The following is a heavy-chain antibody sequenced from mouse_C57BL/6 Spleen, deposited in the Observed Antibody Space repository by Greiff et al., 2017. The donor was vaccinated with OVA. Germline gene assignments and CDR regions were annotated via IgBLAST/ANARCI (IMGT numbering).Heavy chain of an antibody. Sequence: EVMLVESGPELVKPGASVKISCKASGYSFTGYYMNWVKQSPEKSLEWIGEINPSTGGTSYNQKFKAKATLTVDKSSSTAYMQLKSLTSEDSAVYYCARGDFDYWGQGTTLTVSS. CDR3: ARGDFDY. CDR1: GYSFTGYY. V-gene: IGHV1-42*01. CDR2: INPSTGGT. J-gene: IGHJ2*01.